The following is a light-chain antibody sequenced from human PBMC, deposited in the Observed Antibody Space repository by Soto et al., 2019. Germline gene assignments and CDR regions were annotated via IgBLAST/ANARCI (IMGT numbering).Light chain of an antibody. V-gene: IGKV1-5*01. Sequence: DIQMTQSPSTLSASVGDRVTLTCRASQSISGWLAWYQQKPGKAPKLLMHDASTLESGVPSRISGSGSGTQFTLVISGLQPDDFATYYCQQYKSFPFPFGQGTKLEIK. J-gene: IGKJ2*01. CDR2: DAS. CDR1: QSISGW. CDR3: QQYKSFPFP.